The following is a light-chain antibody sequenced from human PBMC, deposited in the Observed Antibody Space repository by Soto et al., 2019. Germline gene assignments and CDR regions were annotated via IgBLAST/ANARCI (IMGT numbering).Light chain of an antibody. CDR3: QHHGGSPIT. J-gene: IGKJ5*01. CDR1: HSVNSKY. Sequence: EIVLTQSPGTLSLSPGESATLSCRASHSVNSKYLAWYQQKPGQAPRLLIYVASSRASGTPDRFSGSGSGTDFTLTISRVEPEDFAVYYCQHHGGSPITFGQGTRLEI. CDR2: VAS. V-gene: IGKV3-20*01.